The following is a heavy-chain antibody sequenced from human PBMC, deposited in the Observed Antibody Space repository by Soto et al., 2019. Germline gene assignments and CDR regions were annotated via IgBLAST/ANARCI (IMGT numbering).Heavy chain of an antibody. CDR3: ARDHGDYEAGYYYMDV. D-gene: IGHD4-17*01. V-gene: IGHV3-48*01. Sequence: GGSLRLSCAASGFTFSSYSMNWVRQAPGKGLEWVSYISSSSSTIYYADSVKGRFTISRDNAKNSLYLQMNSLRAEDTAVYYCARDHGDYEAGYYYMDVWGKGTTVTVSS. CDR1: GFTFSSYS. J-gene: IGHJ6*03. CDR2: ISSSSSTI.